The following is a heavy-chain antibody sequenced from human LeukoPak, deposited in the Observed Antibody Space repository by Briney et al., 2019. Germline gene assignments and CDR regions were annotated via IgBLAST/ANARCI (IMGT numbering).Heavy chain of an antibody. CDR2: ISSSSSTI. CDR3: ARGFRSGSYSAFDY. Sequence: GGSLRLSCAASGFTFSSYSMNWVRQAPGKGLEWVSYISSSSSTIYYADSVKGRFTISRDNAKNSLYLQMNSLRDEDTAVYYCARGFRSGSYSAFDYWGQGTLVTVSS. J-gene: IGHJ4*02. D-gene: IGHD1-26*01. CDR1: GFTFSSYS. V-gene: IGHV3-48*02.